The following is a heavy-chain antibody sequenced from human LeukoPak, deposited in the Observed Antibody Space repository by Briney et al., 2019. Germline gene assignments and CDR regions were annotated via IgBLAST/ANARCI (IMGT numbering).Heavy chain of an antibody. CDR3: ARGLDRIAAAGTVGY. Sequence: GGSLRLSCAASGFTFSSYAMHWVRQAPGKGLEWVAVISYDGSNKYYADSVKGRFTISRDNSKNTLYLQMNSLRAEDTAVYYCARGLDRIAAAGTVGYWGRGTLVTGSS. D-gene: IGHD6-13*01. V-gene: IGHV3-30-3*01. CDR1: GFTFSSYA. J-gene: IGHJ4*02. CDR2: ISYDGSNK.